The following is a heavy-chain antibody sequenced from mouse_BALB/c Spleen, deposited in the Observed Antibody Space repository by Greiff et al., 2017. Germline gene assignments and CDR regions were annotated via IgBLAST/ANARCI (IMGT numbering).Heavy chain of an antibody. V-gene: IGHV3-2*02. CDR1: GYSITSDYA. Sequence: EVKLMESGPGLVKPSQSLSLTCTVTGYSITSDYAWNWIRQFPGNKLEWMGYISYSGSTSYNPSLKSRISITRDTSKNQFFLQLNSVTTEDTATYYCARLVTYYFDYWGQGTTLTVSS. CDR2: ISYSGST. J-gene: IGHJ2*01. CDR3: ARLVTYYFDY. D-gene: IGHD2-1*01.